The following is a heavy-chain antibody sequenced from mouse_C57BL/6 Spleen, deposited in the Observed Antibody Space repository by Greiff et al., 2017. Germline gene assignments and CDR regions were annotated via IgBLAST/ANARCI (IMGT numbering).Heavy chain of an antibody. V-gene: IGHV1-54*01. Sequence: VQLQQSGAELVRPGTSVKVSCKASGYAFTNYLIEWVKQRPGQGLEWIGVINPGSGGTNYTEKFKGKATLPADKSSSTAYLQLSSLTSEDSAVYFCARSGTTVVATGFDYWGQGTTLTVSS. CDR2: INPGSGGT. CDR3: ARSGTTVVATGFDY. D-gene: IGHD1-1*01. CDR1: GYAFTNYL. J-gene: IGHJ2*01.